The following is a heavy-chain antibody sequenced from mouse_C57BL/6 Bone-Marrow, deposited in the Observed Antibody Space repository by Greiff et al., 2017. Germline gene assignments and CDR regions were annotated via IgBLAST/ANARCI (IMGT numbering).Heavy chain of an antibody. CDR1: GYPFTDHT. CDR2: LYPRDGST. CDR3: ARSYGSSYPDY. Sequence: QVQLQQSDAELVKPGASVKISCKVSGYPFTDHTIHWMKQRPEQGLEWIGYLYPRDGSTKYNAKFKGKATLTADKSSSTAYMQLNSLTSEDSAVDVWARSYGSSYPDYWGQDTTLTVAS. D-gene: IGHD1-1*01. J-gene: IGHJ2*01. V-gene: IGHV1-78*01.